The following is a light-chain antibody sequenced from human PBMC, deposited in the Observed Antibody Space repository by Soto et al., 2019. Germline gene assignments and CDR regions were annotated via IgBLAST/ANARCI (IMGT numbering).Light chain of an antibody. Sequence: LCVSPGEGATISCRASQGIGDTLAWYQQKPGQTPRLLIYDTSIRATGVPARFSGSGSGTDFTLTINSLYPEDFAVYYCQQRSTWSPSITFGQGTRLAIK. CDR2: DTS. CDR3: QQRSTWSPSIT. J-gene: IGKJ5*01. CDR1: QGIGDT. V-gene: IGKV3-11*01.